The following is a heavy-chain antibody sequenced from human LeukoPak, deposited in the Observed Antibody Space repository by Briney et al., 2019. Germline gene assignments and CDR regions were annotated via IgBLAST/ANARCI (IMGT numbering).Heavy chain of an antibody. CDR2: INIDGSEK. CDR1: GFTFSNYW. D-gene: IGHD1-26*01. Sequence: SGGSLRLSCAASGFTFSNYWMGWVRQAPGKRPEWVANINIDGSEKYYADSVKGRFTISRDNARNSVYLQMNSLRVEDTAVYYCARDPVEWELLLDCWGQGTLVTVSS. CDR3: ARDPVEWELLLDC. V-gene: IGHV3-7*01. J-gene: IGHJ4*02.